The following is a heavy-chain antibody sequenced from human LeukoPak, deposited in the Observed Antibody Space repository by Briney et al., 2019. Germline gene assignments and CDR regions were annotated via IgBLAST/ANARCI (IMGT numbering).Heavy chain of an antibody. J-gene: IGHJ4*02. CDR1: GFTFSSYN. Sequence: GGSLRLSCAASGFTFSSYNMNWVRQAPGKGLEWVSSITSSSSYIYYADSVKGRFTISRDNSKNTLYLQMNSLRAEDTAVYYCAHGSMYQLDYWGQGTLVTVSS. V-gene: IGHV3-21*04. D-gene: IGHD2-2*01. CDR3: AHGSMYQLDY. CDR2: ITSSSSYI.